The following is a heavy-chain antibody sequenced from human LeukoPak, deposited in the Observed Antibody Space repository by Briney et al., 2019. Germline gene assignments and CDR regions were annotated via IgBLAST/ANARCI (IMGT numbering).Heavy chain of an antibody. J-gene: IGHJ4*02. V-gene: IGHV3-30*02. CDR1: GFTFSSYG. Sequence: GGSLRLSCAASGFTFSSYGMHWVRQAPGKGLEWVAFIRFDGSNKYYADSVKGRFTISRDNSKNTLYLEMNSLRAEDTAVYYCAKSMGIFWSGYYPHYWGQGTLVTVSS. D-gene: IGHD3-3*01. CDR2: IRFDGSNK. CDR3: AKSMGIFWSGYYPHY.